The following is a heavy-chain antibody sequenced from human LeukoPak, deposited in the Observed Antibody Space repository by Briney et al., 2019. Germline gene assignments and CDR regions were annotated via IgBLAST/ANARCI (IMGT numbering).Heavy chain of an antibody. V-gene: IGHV3-7*01. CDR1: EFTVSGNY. D-gene: IGHD3-9*01. Sequence: RGGSLRLSCAASEFTVSGNYMSWVRQAPGKGLEWVANIKQDGSEKYYVDSVKGRFTISRGNSKNTLYLQMNSLRAEDTAVYYCARDGFLLRYFDWLFTYWGQGTLVTVSS. CDR2: IKQDGSEK. CDR3: ARDGFLLRYFDWLFTY. J-gene: IGHJ4*02.